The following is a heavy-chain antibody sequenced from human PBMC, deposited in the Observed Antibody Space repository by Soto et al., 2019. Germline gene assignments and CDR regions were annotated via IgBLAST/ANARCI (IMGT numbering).Heavy chain of an antibody. Sequence: SETLSLTCAVYGGSFSGYYWSWIRQPPGKGLEWIGEINHSGSTNYNPSLKSRVTISVDTSKNQFSLKLSSVTAADTAVYYCARRLYYGSGSYHYWGQGTLVTVSS. J-gene: IGHJ4*02. CDR1: GGSFSGYY. CDR3: ARRLYYGSGSYHY. CDR2: INHSGST. V-gene: IGHV4-34*01. D-gene: IGHD3-10*01.